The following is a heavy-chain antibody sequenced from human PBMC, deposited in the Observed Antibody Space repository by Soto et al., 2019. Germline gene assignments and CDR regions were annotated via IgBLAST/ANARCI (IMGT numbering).Heavy chain of an antibody. CDR3: ARGGYCTNGVCYITAYFDY. CDR1: GGSFSGYY. D-gene: IGHD2-8*01. V-gene: IGHV4-34*01. Sequence: PSETLSLTCAVYGGSFSGYYWSWIRQPPGKGLEWIGEINHSGSTNYNPSLKSRVTISVDTSKNQFSLKLSSVTAADTAVYYCARGGYCTNGVCYITAYFDYWGQGTLVTVSS. J-gene: IGHJ4*02. CDR2: INHSGST.